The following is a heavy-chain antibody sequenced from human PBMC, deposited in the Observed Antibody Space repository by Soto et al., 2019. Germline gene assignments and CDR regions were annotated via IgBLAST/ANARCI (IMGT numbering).Heavy chain of an antibody. CDR2: ISYDGSNK. Sequence: GALRLSCAASGFTFSSYGMHWFRQAPGKGLEWVAVISYDGSNKYYADSVTGRFTISRDNSKNTLYLQMNSLRAEDTAVYYCANARYPAGAFDIWGQGTMVTVSS. J-gene: IGHJ3*02. CDR1: GFTFSSYG. D-gene: IGHD1-20*01. CDR3: ANARYPAGAFDI. V-gene: IGHV3-30*18.